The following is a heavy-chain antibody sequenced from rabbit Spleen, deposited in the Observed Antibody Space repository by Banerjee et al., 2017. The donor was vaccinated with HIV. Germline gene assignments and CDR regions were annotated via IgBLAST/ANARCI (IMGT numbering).Heavy chain of an antibody. Sequence: QQLVESGGGLVKPGASLTLTCKASGVSFSSTYYMCWVRQAPGKGLEWIGCIYTGSGSTYYASWAKGRFTISKTSSTTVTLQMTSLTVADTATYFCARDTGSSFSSYGMDLWGQGTLVTVS. J-gene: IGHJ6*01. V-gene: IGHV1S40*01. CDR1: GVSFSSTYY. D-gene: IGHD8-1*01. CDR3: ARDTGSSFSSYGMDL. CDR2: IYTGSGST.